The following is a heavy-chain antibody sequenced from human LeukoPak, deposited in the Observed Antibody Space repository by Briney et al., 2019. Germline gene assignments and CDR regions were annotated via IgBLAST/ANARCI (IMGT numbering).Heavy chain of an antibody. V-gene: IGHV1-69*05. Sequence: SVKVSCKASGGTFSSYAISWVRQAPGQGLEWMGGIIPIFGTANYAQKFQGRVTITTDESTSTAYMELSSLRSEDTAVYYCARFLVGYDAFDTWGQGTMVTVSS. J-gene: IGHJ3*02. CDR3: ARFLVGYDAFDT. D-gene: IGHD2-15*01. CDR2: IIPIFGTA. CDR1: GGTFSSYA.